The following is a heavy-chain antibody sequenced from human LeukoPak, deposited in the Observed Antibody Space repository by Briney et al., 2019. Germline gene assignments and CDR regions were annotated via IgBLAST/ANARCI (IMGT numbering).Heavy chain of an antibody. CDR2: IYYSGST. V-gene: IGHV4-59*01. CDR3: AKGGKGFPLGLRFDS. D-gene: IGHD2-21*01. J-gene: IGHJ4*02. CDR1: GGSISTYY. Sequence: SETVSLTCTVSGGSISTYYWTWIRQPPGKGLEWIGYIYYSGSTNYNPSLKSRVTISVDTSKNQFSLKLTSLTAADTAVYYCAKGGKGFPLGLRFDSWGESTVVRVSS.